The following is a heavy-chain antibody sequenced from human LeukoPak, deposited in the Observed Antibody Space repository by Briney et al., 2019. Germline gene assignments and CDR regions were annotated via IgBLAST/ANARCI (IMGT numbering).Heavy chain of an antibody. CDR2: ISRSGSFI. CDR3: AKGDFYGSGRDYYYYMDV. J-gene: IGHJ6*03. D-gene: IGHD3-10*01. Sequence: GGSLRLSCAASGFTFSDYYMSWIRQAPGKGLEWVSYISRSGSFISYTDSVKGRFTISRDNAKNSLYLQMNSLRAEDTAVYNCAKGDFYGSGRDYYYYMDVWGKGTTVTISS. V-gene: IGHV3-11*01. CDR1: GFTFSDYY.